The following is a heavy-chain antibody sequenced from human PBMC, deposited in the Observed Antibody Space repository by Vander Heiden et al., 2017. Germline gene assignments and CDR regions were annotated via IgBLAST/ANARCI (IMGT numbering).Heavy chain of an antibody. Sequence: EVQVVESGGGLIQPGGSLRLSCAASGFTVGTNYMNWVRQPPGKGLEWVSIIYSSGSTYYADSLKGRFTVSRDNSKNTVYLQMNSLRAEDTAVYYCVRGTPPRAFDSCGQGTMVTVSS. CDR3: VRGTPPRAFDS. J-gene: IGHJ3*01. V-gene: IGHV3-53*01. CDR1: GFTVGTNY. CDR2: IYSSGST.